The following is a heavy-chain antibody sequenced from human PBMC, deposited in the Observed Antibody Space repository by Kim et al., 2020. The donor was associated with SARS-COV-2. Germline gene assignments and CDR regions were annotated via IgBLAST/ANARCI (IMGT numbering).Heavy chain of an antibody. Sequence: NTGYAQKCQGRVTMTRNTSISTAYMELSSLRSEDTAVYYCATPRYYGMDVWGQGTTVTVSS. CDR3: ATPRYYGMDV. CDR2: NT. V-gene: IGHV1-8*01. J-gene: IGHJ6*02.